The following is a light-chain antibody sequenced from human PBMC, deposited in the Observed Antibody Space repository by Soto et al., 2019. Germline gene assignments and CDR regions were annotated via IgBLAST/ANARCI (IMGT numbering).Light chain of an antibody. Sequence: IQLTQSPSSLSASVGDRVTITCRASQDISHYVAWYQQKPGKAPKLLIYAASTLQSGVPSRFSGSGSGTDFTLTISCLQSEDFATYYCQQYYSYPHTFGQGTRLEIK. CDR3: QQYYSYPHT. CDR1: QDISHY. J-gene: IGKJ5*01. V-gene: IGKV1-9*01. CDR2: AAS.